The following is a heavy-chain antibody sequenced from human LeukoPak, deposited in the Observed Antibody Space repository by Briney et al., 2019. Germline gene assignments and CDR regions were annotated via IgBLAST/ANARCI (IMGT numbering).Heavy chain of an antibody. CDR2: IYYSGST. D-gene: IGHD2-21*02. V-gene: IGHV4-59*08. J-gene: IGHJ3*02. Sequence: PSETLSLTCTVSGGSISSYYWNWIRQPPGKGLEWIGYIYYSGSTNYSPSLKSRVTISVDTSKNQFSLKLSSVTAADTGIYYCARRRKVPAQRAGDAFDIWGQGTMVTVSS. CDR3: ARRRKVPAQRAGDAFDI. CDR1: GGSISSYY.